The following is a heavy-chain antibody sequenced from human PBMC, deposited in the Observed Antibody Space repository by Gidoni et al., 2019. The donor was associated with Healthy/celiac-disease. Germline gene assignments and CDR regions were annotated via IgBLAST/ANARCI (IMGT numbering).Heavy chain of an antibody. CDR2: IWYDGSNK. V-gene: IGHV3-33*01. Sequence: QVQLVESGGGVVQPGRSLRLSCAASGFTFSSYGMHWVRQAPGKGLEWVAVIWYDGSNKYYADSVKGRFTISRDNSKNTLYLQMNSLRAEDTAVYYCARDLQRGIAAAGFDYWGQGTLVTVSS. CDR1: GFTFSSYG. CDR3: ARDLQRGIAAAGFDY. J-gene: IGHJ4*02. D-gene: IGHD6-13*01.